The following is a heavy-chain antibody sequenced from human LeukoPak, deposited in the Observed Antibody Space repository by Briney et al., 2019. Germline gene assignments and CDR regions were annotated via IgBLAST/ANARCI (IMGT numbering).Heavy chain of an antibody. CDR2: IAYDGSRA. CDR1: IGSFSDYY. CDR3: TRYNNDHFDY. D-gene: IGHD1-14*01. Sequence: LSLTCAVYIGSFSDYYWSWIRQPPGKGLEWVAVIAYDGSRAFYADSVKGRFTISRDNSKNTMSVQMDDLRAEVTAVYYCTRYNNDHFDYWGQGTLVTVSS. V-gene: IGHV3-33*08. J-gene: IGHJ4*02.